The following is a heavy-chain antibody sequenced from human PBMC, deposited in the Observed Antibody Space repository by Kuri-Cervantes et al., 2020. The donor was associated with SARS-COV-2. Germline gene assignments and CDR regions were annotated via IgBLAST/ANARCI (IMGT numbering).Heavy chain of an antibody. Sequence: GGFLRLSCAASGFTFSSYAMSWFRQAPGKGLEWVSAISGSGGSTYYADSVKGRFTISRDNSKNTLYLQMNSLRAEDTAVYYCARGARDIVVVPAAKDWFDPWGQGTLVTVSS. V-gene: IGHV3-23*01. CDR3: ARGARDIVVVPAAKDWFDP. J-gene: IGHJ5*02. CDR1: GFTFSSYA. D-gene: IGHD2-2*01. CDR2: ISGSGGST.